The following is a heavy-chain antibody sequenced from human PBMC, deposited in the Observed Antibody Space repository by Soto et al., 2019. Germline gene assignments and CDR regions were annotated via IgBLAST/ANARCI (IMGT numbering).Heavy chain of an antibody. Sequence: EVQLVESGGGLVKPGGSLRLSCAASGFTFSSYSMNWVRQAPGKGLEWVSSISSSSSYIYYADSVKGRFTISRDNAKNSLYLQMNSLRAEDTAVYYCARVLATGYSSGLDAFDIWGQGTMVTVSS. V-gene: IGHV3-21*01. CDR3: ARVLATGYSSGLDAFDI. J-gene: IGHJ3*02. CDR2: ISSSSSYI. D-gene: IGHD6-19*01. CDR1: GFTFSSYS.